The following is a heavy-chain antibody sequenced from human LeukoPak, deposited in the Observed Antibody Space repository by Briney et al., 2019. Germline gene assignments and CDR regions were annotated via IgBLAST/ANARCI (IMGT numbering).Heavy chain of an antibody. CDR1: GGTFSSYA. J-gene: IGHJ5*02. D-gene: IGHD1-7*01. Sequence: ASVKVSCKASGGTFSSYAISWVRQAPGQGLEWMGGIIPIFGTANYAQEFQGRVTITTDESTSTAYMELGSLRSEDTAVYYCASLITGTTFGVVWFDPWGQGTLVTVSS. CDR2: IIPIFGTA. V-gene: IGHV1-69*05. CDR3: ASLITGTTFGVVWFDP.